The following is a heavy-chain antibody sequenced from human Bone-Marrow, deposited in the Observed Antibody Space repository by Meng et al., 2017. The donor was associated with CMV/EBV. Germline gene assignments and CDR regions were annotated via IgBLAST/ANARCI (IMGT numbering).Heavy chain of an antibody. J-gene: IGHJ6*02. CDR1: GFTFSSYW. D-gene: IGHD3-3*01. Sequence: GESLKISCAASGFTFSSYWMSWVRQAPGKGLEWVANIKQDGSEKYYVDSVKGRFTISRDNAKNSLYLQTNSLRAEDTAVYYCARDTPSWDDFWSGYGYFGMDVWGQGTTVTVSS. CDR2: IKQDGSEK. CDR3: ARDTPSWDDFWSGYGYFGMDV. V-gene: IGHV3-7*01.